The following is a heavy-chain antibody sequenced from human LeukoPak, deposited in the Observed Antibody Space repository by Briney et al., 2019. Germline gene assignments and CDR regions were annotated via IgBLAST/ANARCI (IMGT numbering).Heavy chain of an antibody. CDR1: GFTFSSYA. V-gene: IGHV3-23*01. CDR3: AKNGYSYGYVGLLGGPRT. D-gene: IGHD5-18*01. CDR2: ISGSGGST. J-gene: IGHJ5*02. Sequence: PGGSLRLSCAASGFTFSSYAMSWVRQAPGKGLEWVSAISGSGGSTYYADSVKGRFTISRDNSKNTLYLQMNSLRAEDTAVYYCAKNGYSYGYVGLLGGPRTWGQGTLVTVSS.